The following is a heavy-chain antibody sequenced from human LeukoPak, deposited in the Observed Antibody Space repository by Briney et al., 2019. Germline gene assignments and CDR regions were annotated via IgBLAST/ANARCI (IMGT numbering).Heavy chain of an antibody. CDR2: MNPNSGNT. Sequence: ASVKVSCKASGYTFTSYDINWVRQATGQGLEWMGWMNPNSGNTGYAQKFQGRVTMTRNTPLSTAYMELSSLRSEDTAVYYCASQFMPHYYGSGSYREFDIRWGQGTLVTVSS. V-gene: IGHV1-8*01. J-gene: IGHJ4*02. CDR1: GYTFTSYD. D-gene: IGHD3-10*01. CDR3: ASQFMPHYYGSGSYREFDIR.